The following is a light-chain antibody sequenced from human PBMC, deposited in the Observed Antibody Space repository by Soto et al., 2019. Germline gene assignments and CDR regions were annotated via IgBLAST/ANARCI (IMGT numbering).Light chain of an antibody. CDR3: KQRSNWPKT. V-gene: IGKV3-11*01. CDR1: QSVSSN. J-gene: IGKJ1*01. CDR2: GAS. Sequence: EIVMTQSPATLSVSPGERATLSCRASQSVSSNLAWYQQKPGQAPRLLIYGASNRATGIPARFSGSGSGTDFTLTIRSLEPEDFAVYYCKQRSNWPKTFGQGTKVDIK.